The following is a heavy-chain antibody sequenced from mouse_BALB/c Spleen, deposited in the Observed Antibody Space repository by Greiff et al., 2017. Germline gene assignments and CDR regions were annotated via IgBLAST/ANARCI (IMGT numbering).Heavy chain of an antibody. D-gene: IGHD4-1*01. CDR3: ARNWGDY. CDR1: GYTFTSYW. J-gene: IGHJ2*01. CDR2: INPSNGRT. V-gene: IGHV1S81*02. Sequence: VQLQQPGAELVKPGASVKLSCKASGYTFTSYWMHWVKQRPGQGLEWIGEINPSNGRTNYNEKFKSKATLTVDKSSSTAYMQLSSLTSEDSAVYYCARNWGDYWGQGTTLTVSS.